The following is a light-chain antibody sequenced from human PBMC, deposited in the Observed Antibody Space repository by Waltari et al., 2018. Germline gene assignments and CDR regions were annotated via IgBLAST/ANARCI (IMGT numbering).Light chain of an antibody. V-gene: IGLV2-23*01. CDR3: CSYAGSTTFYV. J-gene: IGLJ1*01. CDR2: EGS. CDR1: SSDVGSYNF. Sequence: QSALTQPASVSGSPGQSITIPCTGTSSDVGSYNFVSWYQQHPGKAPKLMIYEGSKRPSGVSNRFSGSKSGNTASLTISGLQAEDEADYYCCSYAGSTTFYVFGTETMVTVL.